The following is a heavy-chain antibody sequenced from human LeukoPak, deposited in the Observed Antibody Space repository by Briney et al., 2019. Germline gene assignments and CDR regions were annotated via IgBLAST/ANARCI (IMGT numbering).Heavy chain of an antibody. D-gene: IGHD2-21*02. V-gene: IGHV4-61*02. CDR2: IYTSGSTINNPSLKNT. Sequence: SETLSLTCTVSGDSISSGSYYWTWIRQPAGKGLEWIGRIYTSGSTINNPSLKNTNYNPSLKSRLTMSVDRSKNQFSLKMTSVTAADTAMYYCARDTALWTFDIWGQGTMVTVSS. J-gene: IGHJ3*02. CDR3: ARDTALWTFDI. CDR1: GDSISSGSYY.